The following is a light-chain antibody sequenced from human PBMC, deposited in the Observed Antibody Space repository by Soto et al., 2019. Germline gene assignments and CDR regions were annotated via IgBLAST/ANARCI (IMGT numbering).Light chain of an antibody. CDR1: QSVTSNY. CDR3: QQYGSSPPLT. J-gene: IGKJ4*01. V-gene: IGKV3-20*01. CDR2: GAS. Sequence: EIVLTQSPGTLSLSPGERATLSCRASQSVTSNYLVWYQHKPGQAPRLLIYGASSRATGIPERFSGSGTGTDFTLTISRLEPEDFAVYYCQQYGSSPPLTFGGGTKVEIK.